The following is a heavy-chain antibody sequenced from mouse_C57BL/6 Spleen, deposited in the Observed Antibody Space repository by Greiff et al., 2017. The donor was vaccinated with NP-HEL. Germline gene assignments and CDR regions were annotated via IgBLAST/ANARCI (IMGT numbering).Heavy chain of an antibody. V-gene: IGHV1-69*01. J-gene: IGHJ4*01. D-gene: IGHD3-2*02. Sequence: QVPLQQSGAELVMPGASVKLSCTASVFTFTSYWMHWVKQRPGQGLEWIGEIDPSDSYTNYNQKFKGKSTLTVDKSSSTASMQLSSLTSEDSAVYSGAMSSSGGDASDYWGQGTSVTVSS. CDR1: VFTFTSYW. CDR3: AMSSSGGDASDY. CDR2: IDPSDSYT.